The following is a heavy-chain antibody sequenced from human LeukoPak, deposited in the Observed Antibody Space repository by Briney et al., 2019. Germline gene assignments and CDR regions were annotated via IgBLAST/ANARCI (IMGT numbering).Heavy chain of an antibody. V-gene: IGHV3-7*03. CDR1: GFTFRTYA. J-gene: IGHJ6*02. D-gene: IGHD6-19*01. CDR3: ARERGQWLVRYYYGMDV. Sequence: GGSLRLSCAASGFTFRTYAMNWVRQAPGKGLEWVANIKQGGSEKYYVDSVKGRFTISRDNAKSSLYLQMNSLRAEDTAVYYCARERGQWLVRYYYGMDVWGQGTTVTVSS. CDR2: IKQGGSEK.